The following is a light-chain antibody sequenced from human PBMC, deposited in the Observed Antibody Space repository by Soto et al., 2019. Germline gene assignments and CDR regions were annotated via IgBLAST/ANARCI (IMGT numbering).Light chain of an antibody. CDR2: DAS. CDR1: QNVNKW. CDR3: QPYNSYSPWT. J-gene: IGKJ1*01. Sequence: DIQMTQSPSTLSASVGDRVTITCRASQNVNKWLAWFQQKPGKVPKLLIFDASTLQTGVPSRFGGGGSGTEFTLTISGLQPDDFANYYCQPYNSYSPWTSGPGTKVDIK. V-gene: IGKV1-5*01.